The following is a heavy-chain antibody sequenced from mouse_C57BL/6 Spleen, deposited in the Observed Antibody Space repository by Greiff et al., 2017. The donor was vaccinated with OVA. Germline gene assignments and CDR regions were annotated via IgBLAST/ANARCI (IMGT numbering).Heavy chain of an antibody. CDR3: AREGYGYEEYYFDY. Sequence: EVMLVESGGGLVKPGGSLKLSCAASGFTFSDYGMHWVRQAPEKGLEWVAYISSGSSTIYYADTVKGRFTISRDNAKNTLFLQMTSLRSEDTAMYYCAREGYGYEEYYFDYWGQGTTLTVSS. V-gene: IGHV5-17*01. CDR2: ISSGSSTI. D-gene: IGHD2-2*01. CDR1: GFTFSDYG. J-gene: IGHJ2*01.